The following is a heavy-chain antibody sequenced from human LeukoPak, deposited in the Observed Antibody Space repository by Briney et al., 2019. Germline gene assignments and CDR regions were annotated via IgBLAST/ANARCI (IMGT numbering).Heavy chain of an antibody. D-gene: IGHD6-19*01. CDR2: TYYRSKWFA. CDR3: ARDFRGSGRAASKFGS. V-gene: IGHV6-1*01. J-gene: IGHJ4*02. CDR1: GDSVSSNSAL. Sequence: SQTLSLTCGISGDSVSSNSALWNWLRQSPSRGLEWLGRTYYRSKWFADYAASVKGRIFINVDTSKNQFSLRLNSVTPEDTAVYYWARDFRGSGRAASKFGSGGKGTLVTVSS.